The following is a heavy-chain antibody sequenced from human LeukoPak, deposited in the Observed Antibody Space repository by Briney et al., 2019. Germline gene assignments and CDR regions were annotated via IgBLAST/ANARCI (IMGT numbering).Heavy chain of an antibody. CDR3: ARQALAVAGGENWFDP. V-gene: IGHV3-48*04. CDR1: GFTFSSYS. D-gene: IGHD6-19*01. J-gene: IGHJ5*02. Sequence: LPGGSLRLSCAASGFTFSSYSMNWVRQAPGKGLEWVSYISSSSSTIYYADSVKGRFTISRDNAKNSLYLQMNSLRAEDTAVYYCARQALAVAGGENWFDPWGQGTLVTVSS. CDR2: ISSSSSTI.